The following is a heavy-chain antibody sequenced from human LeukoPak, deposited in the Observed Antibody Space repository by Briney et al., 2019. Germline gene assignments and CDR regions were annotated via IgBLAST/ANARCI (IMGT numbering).Heavy chain of an antibody. CDR1: GFTFSSYG. D-gene: IGHD1-26*01. CDR2: ISYDGSNK. J-gene: IGHJ4*02. CDR3: AKGPKYSGSYVDY. Sequence: GGSLRLSCAASGFTFSSYGMHWVRQAPGKGLEWVAVISYDGSNKYYADSVKGRFTISRDNSKNTLYLQMNSLRAEDTAVYYCAKGPKYSGSYVDYWGQGTLVTVSS. V-gene: IGHV3-30*18.